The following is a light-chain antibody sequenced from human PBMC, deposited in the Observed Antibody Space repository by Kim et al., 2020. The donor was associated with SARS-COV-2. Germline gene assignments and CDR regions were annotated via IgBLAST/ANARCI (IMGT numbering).Light chain of an antibody. J-gene: IGKJ2*01. Sequence: SASVGDRVTITCRASQYISSWLAWYQQEPGKAPKLLIHRASSLESGVPSRFSGSESGTEFTLTISSLQPDDFTTYYCQQYDSYPYTFGQGTKLEI. V-gene: IGKV1-5*03. CDR3: QQYDSYPYT. CDR1: QYISSW. CDR2: RAS.